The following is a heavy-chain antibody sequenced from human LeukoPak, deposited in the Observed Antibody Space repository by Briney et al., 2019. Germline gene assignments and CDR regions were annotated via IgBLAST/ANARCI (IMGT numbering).Heavy chain of an antibody. CDR1: GGSISSSSYY. J-gene: IGHJ4*02. V-gene: IGHV4-39*01. D-gene: IGHD6-13*01. CDR3: ARLESSSWENYFDY. Sequence: SETLSLTCTVSGGSISSSSYYWGWIRQPPGKGLEWIGSIYYSGSTYYNPSLKSRVTISVDTSKNQFSLKLSSVTAADTAVYYCARLESSSWENYFDYWGQGTLVTVSS. CDR2: IYYSGST.